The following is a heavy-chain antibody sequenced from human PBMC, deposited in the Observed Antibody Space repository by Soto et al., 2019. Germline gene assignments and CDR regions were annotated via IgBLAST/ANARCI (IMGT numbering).Heavy chain of an antibody. CDR3: ARGLGSAFDI. CDR2: ISSNGGST. V-gene: IGHV3-64*01. D-gene: IGHD2-15*01. Sequence: EVQLVESGGGLVQPGGSLRLSCAASGFTFSSYAMHWVRQAPGKGLEYVSAISSNGGSTYYANSVKGRFTISRDNSKNTLYLQMGSLRAEDMAVYYCARGLGSAFDIWGQGTMVTVSS. CDR1: GFTFSSYA. J-gene: IGHJ3*02.